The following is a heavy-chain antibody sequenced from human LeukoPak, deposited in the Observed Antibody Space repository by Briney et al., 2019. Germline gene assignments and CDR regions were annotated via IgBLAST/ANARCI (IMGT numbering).Heavy chain of an antibody. J-gene: IGHJ3*02. V-gene: IGHV3-23*01. CDR1: GFTFSSNA. D-gene: IGHD1-26*01. CDR2: ISGSGGGT. CDR3: AKHSGSYYVSAFDI. Sequence: GGSLRLSCAASGFTFSSNAMNWVRQAPGKGLEWVSAISGSGGGTYYADSVKGRFTISRDNSKNTLYLQMNSLRAEDTAVYYCAKHSGSYYVSAFDIWGQGTMVTVSS.